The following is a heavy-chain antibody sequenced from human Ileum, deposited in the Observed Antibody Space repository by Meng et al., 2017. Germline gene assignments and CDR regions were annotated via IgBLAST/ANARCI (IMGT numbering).Heavy chain of an antibody. CDR3: ATESNFDY. Sequence: EVQLVESGGGLCPPGGSLRLSCAASRFTFNIYSMSWVRQAPGKGLEWVSFISPTGDTTYYADSVKGRFTISRDNPKNTLFLQMNSLRAEDTAVYYCATESNFDYWGQGTLVTVSS. J-gene: IGHJ4*01. CDR2: ISPTGDTT. CDR1: RFTFNIYS. V-gene: IGHV3-23*04.